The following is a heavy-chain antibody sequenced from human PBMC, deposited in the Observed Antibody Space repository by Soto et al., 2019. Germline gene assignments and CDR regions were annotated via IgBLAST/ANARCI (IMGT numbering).Heavy chain of an antibody. J-gene: IGHJ4*02. V-gene: IGHV3-21*06. Sequence: GGSLILFCEASGFPFSRYALNWVGQAPGKGLEWVSSISSGGNDISYAESVEGRFFTSRDNVNNVLYLDINSLRPEDTAVYYCARMAYWGQGTLVTVSS. CDR3: ARMAY. CDR2: ISSGGNDI. CDR1: GFPFSRYA.